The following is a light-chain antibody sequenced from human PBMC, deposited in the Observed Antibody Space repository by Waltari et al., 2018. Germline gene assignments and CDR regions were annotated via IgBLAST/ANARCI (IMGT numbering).Light chain of an antibody. V-gene: IGKV1-9*01. J-gene: IGKJ4*01. CDR1: QGIGSS. CDR3: QQLIDYPLT. Sequence: DIQLTQSPSFLSASVGARVTITCRASQGIGSSLAWYQQKPGKTPKLLIYAASTLQSGVPSRFSGSGSRTEFTLTISSLQPEDFATYYCQQLIDYPLTFGGGTKVEIK. CDR2: AAS.